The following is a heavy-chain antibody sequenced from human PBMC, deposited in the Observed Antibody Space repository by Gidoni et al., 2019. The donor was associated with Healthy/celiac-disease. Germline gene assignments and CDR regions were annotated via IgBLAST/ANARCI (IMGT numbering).Heavy chain of an antibody. V-gene: IGHV3-23*01. CDR2: ISGSGGST. D-gene: IGHD3-10*01. Sequence: EVQLLESGGGLVQPGGSLRLSCAASGFTFSSYAMSWVRQAPGKGLEWVAAISGSGGSTYYADSVKGRFTISRDNSKNTLYLQMNSLRAEDTAVYYCAKDNEGWFREFAFDYWGQGTLVTVSS. CDR1: GFTFSSYA. CDR3: AKDNEGWFREFAFDY. J-gene: IGHJ4*02.